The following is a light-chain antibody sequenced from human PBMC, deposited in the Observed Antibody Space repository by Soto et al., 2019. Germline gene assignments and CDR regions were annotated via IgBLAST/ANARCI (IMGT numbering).Light chain of an antibody. CDR1: SSDVGAYDY. V-gene: IGLV2-14*03. CDR3: SSYTTSSTVV. Sequence: QSVLTQPASVSGSPGQSITISCTGTSSDVGAYDYVSWYQQHPGKAPKVMIYDVTNRPSGVSNRLSGSKSGNTASLTISGLQAEDEADYHCSSYTTSSTVVFGGGTKLTVL. J-gene: IGLJ2*01. CDR2: DVT.